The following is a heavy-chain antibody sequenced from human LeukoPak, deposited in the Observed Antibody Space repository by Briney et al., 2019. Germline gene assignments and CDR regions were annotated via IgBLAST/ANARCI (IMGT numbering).Heavy chain of an antibody. CDR3: ARGPYGDCAGD. CDR2: IYHSGRT. V-gene: IGHV4-38-2*01. CDR1: GYSISSGYY. J-gene: IGHJ4*02. D-gene: IGHD4-17*01. Sequence: SETLSLTCAVSGYSISSGYYWGWIRQPPGKGLEWIGSIYHSGRTYYNPSLKSRVTISVDPSKNQFSLKLSSVTAADTAVYYCARGPYGDCAGDWGQGTLVTVSS.